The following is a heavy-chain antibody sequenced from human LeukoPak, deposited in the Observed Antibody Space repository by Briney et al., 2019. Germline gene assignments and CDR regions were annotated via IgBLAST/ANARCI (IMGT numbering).Heavy chain of an antibody. J-gene: IGHJ4*02. D-gene: IGHD2-21*02. CDR1: GYTFTSYD. Sequence: ASVKVSCKASGYTFTSYDINWVRQATGQGLEWMGWMNPNSGNTGYAQKFQGRVTITRNTSISTAYMELSSLRSDDTAVYYCARGAYCGGDCYLFDYWGQGTLVTVSS. CDR3: ARGAYCGGDCYLFDY. CDR2: MNPNSGNT. V-gene: IGHV1-8*03.